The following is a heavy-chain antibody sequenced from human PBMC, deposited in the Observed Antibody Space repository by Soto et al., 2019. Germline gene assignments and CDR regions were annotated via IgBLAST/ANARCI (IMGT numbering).Heavy chain of an antibody. V-gene: IGHV4-31*03. CDR1: GGSISSGGYY. CDR2: IFYSGST. CDR3: ARDVGAIARYDL. D-gene: IGHD1-26*01. Sequence: QVQLQESGPGLVKPSQTLSLTCTVSGGSISSGGYYWSWIRQHPGKGLEWIGYIFYSGSTYYNPSLKRRVTISVDTSKNQFSLKLSSVTAADTAVYYCARDVGAIARYDLWGRGTLVTVSS. J-gene: IGHJ2*01.